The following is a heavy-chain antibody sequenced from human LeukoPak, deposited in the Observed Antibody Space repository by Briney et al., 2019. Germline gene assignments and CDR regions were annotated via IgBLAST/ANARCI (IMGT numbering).Heavy chain of an antibody. CDR2: ISYDGSNK. Sequence: GGSLRLSCAASGFTFSNYDMHWVRQAPGKGLEWVAVISYDGSNKYYADSVKGRFTISRDNSKNTLYLQMNSLRAEDTAVYYCAREIAAAGTIGIFDYWGQGTLVTVSS. V-gene: IGHV3-30-3*01. CDR3: AREIAAAGTIGIFDY. CDR1: GFTFSNYD. J-gene: IGHJ4*02. D-gene: IGHD6-13*01.